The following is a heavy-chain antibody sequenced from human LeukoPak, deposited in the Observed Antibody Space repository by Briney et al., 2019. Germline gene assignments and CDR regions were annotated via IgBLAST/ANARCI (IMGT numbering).Heavy chain of an antibody. CDR3: ARGVVGYYYDSSAHFDY. CDR2: INPNSGGT. D-gene: IGHD3-22*01. CDR1: GYTFTGYY. V-gene: IGHV1-2*02. Sequence: ASVKVSCKASGYTFTGYYMHWVRQAPGQGLEWMGWINPNSGGTSYAQKFQGRVTMTRDTSISPAYMELSRLRSDDPGAYYCARGVVGYYYDSSAHFDYWGQGTLVTVSS. J-gene: IGHJ4*02.